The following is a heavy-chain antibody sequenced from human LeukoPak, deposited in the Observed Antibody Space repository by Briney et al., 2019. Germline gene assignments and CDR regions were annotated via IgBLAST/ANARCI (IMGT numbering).Heavy chain of an antibody. D-gene: IGHD2-21*01. J-gene: IGHJ4*02. CDR2: IYYSGSA. CDR3: ARLNKGLDYFDY. Sequence: SETLSLTCTVSGGSISSYYWGWIRQPPGKGLEWIGSIYYSGSAYYNPSLKSRVTISVDTSKDQFSLKLTSVTAGDTAVYYCARLNKGLDYFDYWGQGTLVTVSS. V-gene: IGHV4-39*01. CDR1: GGSISSYY.